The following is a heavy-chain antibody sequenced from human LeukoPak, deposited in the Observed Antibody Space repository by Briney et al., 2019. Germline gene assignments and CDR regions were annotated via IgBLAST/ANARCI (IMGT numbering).Heavy chain of an antibody. D-gene: IGHD2-15*01. J-gene: IGHJ6*02. V-gene: IGHV5-51*01. Sequence: GESLKISCKGSGYSFTSYWIGWVRQMPGKGLEWMGIIYPGDSDTRYSPSFQGQVTISADKSISTAYLQWSSLKASDTAMYYCARHDGVVAATKGLVGMDVWGQGTTVTVSS. CDR3: ARHDGVVAATKGLVGMDV. CDR2: IYPGDSDT. CDR1: GYSFTSYW.